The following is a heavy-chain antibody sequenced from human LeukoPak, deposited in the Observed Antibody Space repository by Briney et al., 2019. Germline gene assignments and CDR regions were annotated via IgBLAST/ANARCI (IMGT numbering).Heavy chain of an antibody. CDR1: GGSISSGSYY. CDR2: IYTSGST. CDR3: ARDLSSTSRSWFDP. V-gene: IGHV4-61*02. Sequence: SETLSLTCTVSGGSISSGSYYWSWIRQPAGKGLEWIGRIYTSGSTNYNPSLKSRVTISVDTSKNQFSLKLSSVTAADTAVYYCARDLSSTSRSWFDPWGQGTLVTVSS. D-gene: IGHD2-2*01. J-gene: IGHJ5*02.